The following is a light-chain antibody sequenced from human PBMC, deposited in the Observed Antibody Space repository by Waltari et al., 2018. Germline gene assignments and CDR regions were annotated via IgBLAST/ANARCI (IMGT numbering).Light chain of an antibody. CDR2: GAS. J-gene: IGKJ2*01. CDR3: QHYGSSPYT. V-gene: IGKV3-20*01. Sequence: DTLLTQSPGTLSLSTGESVSLSCRASQILNNNYLAWYQQKPGQAPALLIHGASRRATGVPERFSGSGSGTDFTLIISRLEVEDSAVYYCQHYGSSPYTFGRGTKLEIK. CDR1: QILNNNY.